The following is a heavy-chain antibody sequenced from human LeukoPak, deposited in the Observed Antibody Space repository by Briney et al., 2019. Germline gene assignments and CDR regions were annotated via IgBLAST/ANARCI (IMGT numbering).Heavy chain of an antibody. V-gene: IGHV4-34*01. CDR1: GGSFSGYY. Sequence: PSETLSLTCAVYGGSFSGYYWSWIRQPPGKGLEWIGEINHSGSTNYNPSLKSRVTISVDTSKNQFSLKLSSVTAADTAVYYCARRADHYDSSGYYYGYNWFDPWGQGTLVTVSS. D-gene: IGHD3-22*01. CDR3: ARRADHYDSSGYYYGYNWFDP. CDR2: INHSGST. J-gene: IGHJ5*02.